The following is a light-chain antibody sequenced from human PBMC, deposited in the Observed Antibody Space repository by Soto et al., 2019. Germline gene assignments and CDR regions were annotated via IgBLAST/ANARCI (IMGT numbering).Light chain of an antibody. CDR2: GAS. CDR3: QQYDTPPRT. J-gene: IGKJ3*01. V-gene: IGKV3-20*01. Sequence: EIVLTQSPDTLSLSPGERATLSCTASQSLSNNYLAWYQQRPGQAPRLLIYGASKRATGIPDRFSGSGSGTDYTLTISRLEPEDFSVYYCQQYDTPPRTFGPGTKVDIK. CDR1: QSLSNNY.